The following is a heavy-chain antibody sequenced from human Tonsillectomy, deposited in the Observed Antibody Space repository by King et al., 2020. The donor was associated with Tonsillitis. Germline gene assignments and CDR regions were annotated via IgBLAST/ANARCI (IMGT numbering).Heavy chain of an antibody. CDR1: GFTFSSYA. J-gene: IGHJ4*02. CDR3: ASQSGSLDY. V-gene: IGHV3-23*04. Sequence: VQLVESGGGLVQPGGSLRLSCAASGFTFSSYAMSWVRQAPGKGLEWVSTITGSGGSTYYADSVKGRFTISGDNSKSTPYLQINSLRAEDTAVYSCASQSGSLDYWGQGTLVTVSS. CDR2: ITGSGGST. D-gene: IGHD5-12*01.